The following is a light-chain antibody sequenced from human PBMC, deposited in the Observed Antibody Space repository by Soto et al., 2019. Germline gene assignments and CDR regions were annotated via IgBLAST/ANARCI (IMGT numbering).Light chain of an antibody. Sequence: DVQMTQSPSSLSASIGDRVSMSCRASQSINTFVNWYQQKPGKAPHLLIYGASNLHSGVPSRFSGTGSGTDFTLTINGLQPDDFATYFCQQSYTTPAPTFGGGTRVDIK. CDR3: QQSYTTPAPT. CDR1: QSINTF. V-gene: IGKV1-39*01. J-gene: IGKJ4*01. CDR2: GAS.